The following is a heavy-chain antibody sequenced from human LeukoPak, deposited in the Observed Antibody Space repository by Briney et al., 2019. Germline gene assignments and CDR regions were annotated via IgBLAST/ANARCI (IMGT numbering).Heavy chain of an antibody. CDR1: GFTFSSYS. CDR2: ISSSSSTI. J-gene: IGHJ6*03. V-gene: IGHV3-48*01. D-gene: IGHD4-17*01. Sequence: PGGSLRLSCAASGFTFSSYSMNWVRQVPGKGLEWVSYISSSSSTIYYADSVKGRFTISRDNAKNSLYLQMTSLRAEDTAVYYCARGTVTTVSYYYYMDVWGKGTTVTVSS. CDR3: ARGTVTTVSYYYYMDV.